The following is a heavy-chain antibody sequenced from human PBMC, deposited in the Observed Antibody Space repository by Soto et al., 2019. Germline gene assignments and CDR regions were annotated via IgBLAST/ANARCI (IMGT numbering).Heavy chain of an antibody. CDR2: IYYSGST. V-gene: IGHV4-39*07. CDR1: GGSISSSSYY. D-gene: IGHD3-16*01. CDR3: ARDRRGGAMGYYYGMDV. Sequence: SETLSLTCTVSGGSISSSSYYWGWIRQPPGKGLEWIGSIYYSGSTYYNPSLKSRVTISVDTSKNHFSLKLSSVTAADTAVYYCARDRRGGAMGYYYGMDVWGQGTTVTVSS. J-gene: IGHJ6*02.